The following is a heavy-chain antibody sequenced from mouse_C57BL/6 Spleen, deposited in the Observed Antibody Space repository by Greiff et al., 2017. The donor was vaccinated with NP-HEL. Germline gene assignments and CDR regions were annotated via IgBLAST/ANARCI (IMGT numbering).Heavy chain of an antibody. J-gene: IGHJ3*01. CDR2: INPGSGGT. Sequence: LQESGAELVRPGTSVKVSCKASGYAFTNYLIEWVKQRPGQGLEWIGVINPGSGGTNYNEKFKGKATLTADKSSSTAYMQLSSLTSEDSAVYFCAREGDGYSGGAYWGQGTLVTVAA. D-gene: IGHD2-3*01. CDR3: AREGDGYSGGAY. V-gene: IGHV1-54*01. CDR1: GYAFTNYL.